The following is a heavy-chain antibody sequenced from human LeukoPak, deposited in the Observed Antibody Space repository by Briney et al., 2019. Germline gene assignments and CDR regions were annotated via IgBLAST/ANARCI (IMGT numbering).Heavy chain of an antibody. CDR3: ARGRRRDGYNRVTEPPYYYYYMDV. D-gene: IGHD5-24*01. CDR1: GGSISSGSYY. Sequence: PSQTLSLTCTVSGGSISSGSYYWSWIRQPAGKGLEWIGRIYTSGSTNYNPSLKSRVTISVDTSKNQFSLKLSSVTAADTAVYYCARGRRRDGYNRVTEPPYYYYYMDVWGKGTTVTVSS. CDR2: IYTSGST. V-gene: IGHV4-61*02. J-gene: IGHJ6*03.